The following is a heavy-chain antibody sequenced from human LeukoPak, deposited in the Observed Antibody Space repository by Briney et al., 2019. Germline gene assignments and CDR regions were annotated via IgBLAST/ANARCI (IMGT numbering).Heavy chain of an antibody. CDR1: GYTFTGYH. CDR2: INPNSGGT. V-gene: IGHV1-2*04. CDR3: ARDSGYYYDSSGYSFIDY. D-gene: IGHD3-22*01. J-gene: IGHJ4*02. Sequence: GASVKVSCKASGYTFTGYHMHWVRQAPGQGLEWMGWINPNSGGTNYAQKFQGWVTMTRDTSISTAYMELSRLRSDDAAVYYCARDSGYYYDSSGYSFIDYWGQGTLVTVSS.